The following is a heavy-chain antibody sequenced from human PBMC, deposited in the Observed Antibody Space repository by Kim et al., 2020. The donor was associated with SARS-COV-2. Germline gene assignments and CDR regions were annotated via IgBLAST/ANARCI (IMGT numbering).Heavy chain of an antibody. CDR3: ALHAPDGSSGWYWDY. V-gene: IGHV3-23*01. CDR1: GFTFSSYA. J-gene: IGHJ4*02. Sequence: GGSLRLSCAASGFTFSSYAMSWVRQAPGKGLEWVSSISGSGGSTYYADSVKGRFTISRDNSKNTLYLQMNSLRAEDTAVYYCALHAPDGSSGWYWDYWGQGTLVTVSS. D-gene: IGHD6-19*01. CDR2: ISGSGGST.